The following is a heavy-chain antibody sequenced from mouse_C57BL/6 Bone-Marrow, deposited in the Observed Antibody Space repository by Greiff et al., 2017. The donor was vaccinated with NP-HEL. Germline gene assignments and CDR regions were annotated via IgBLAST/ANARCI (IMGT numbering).Heavy chain of an antibody. D-gene: IGHD4-1*01. V-gene: IGHV6-3*01. CDR3: TRTGPYAMDY. Sequence: EVKVEESGGGLVQPGGSMKLSCVASGFTFSNYWMNWVRQSPEKGLEWVAQIRLKSDNYATHYAESVKGRFTISRDDSKSSVYLQMNNLRAEDTVIYYCTRTGPYAMDYWGQGTSVTVSS. CDR2: IRLKSDNYAT. J-gene: IGHJ4*01. CDR1: GFTFSNYW.